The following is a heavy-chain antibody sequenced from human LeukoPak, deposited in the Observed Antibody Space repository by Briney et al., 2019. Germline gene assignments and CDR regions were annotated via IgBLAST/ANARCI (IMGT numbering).Heavy chain of an antibody. D-gene: IGHD4-23*01. CDR2: IGTAGDT. V-gene: IGHV3-13*01. CDR3: ARGGVDYGGNSGWYFDL. J-gene: IGHJ2*01. CDR1: GFTFSSYD. Sequence: GGSLRLSCAASGFTFSSYDMHWVRQATGKGLEWVSAIGTAGDTYYPGSVKGRFTISRENAKNSLYLQMNSLRAGDTAVYYCARGGVDYGGNSGWYFDLWGRGTLVTVSS.